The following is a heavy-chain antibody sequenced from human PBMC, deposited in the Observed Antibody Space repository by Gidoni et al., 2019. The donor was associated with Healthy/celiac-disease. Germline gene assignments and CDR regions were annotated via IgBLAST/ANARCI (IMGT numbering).Heavy chain of an antibody. CDR1: GFTFSSYE. CDR3: ARDMAVAGQGYDY. Sequence: EVQLVESGGGLVQPGGSLRLSCAASGFTFSSYEMNWVRQAPGKGLEWVSYISSSGSTIYYADSVKGRFTISRDNAKNSLYLQMNSLRAEDTAVYYCARDMAVAGQGYDYWGQGTLVTVSS. CDR2: ISSSGSTI. V-gene: IGHV3-48*03. J-gene: IGHJ4*02. D-gene: IGHD6-19*01.